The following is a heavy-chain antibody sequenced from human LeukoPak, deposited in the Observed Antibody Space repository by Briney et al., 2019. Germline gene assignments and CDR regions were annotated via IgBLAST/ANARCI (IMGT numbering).Heavy chain of an antibody. D-gene: IGHD4-17*01. J-gene: IGHJ4*02. CDR2: INWNGGSR. CDR3: ARDEEVRRRSPISDY. CDR1: GFTFDDYG. V-gene: IGHV3-20*04. Sequence: PGGSLRLSCAASGFTFDDYGMSWVRQAPGKGLEWVSGINWNGGSRHYADSVKGRFTISRDNAKNSLYLQMNSLRAEDTAVYYCARDEEVRRRSPISDYWGQGTLVTVSS.